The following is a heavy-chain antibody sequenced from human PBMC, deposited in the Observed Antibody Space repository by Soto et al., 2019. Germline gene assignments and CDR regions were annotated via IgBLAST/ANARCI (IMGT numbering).Heavy chain of an antibody. V-gene: IGHV4-4*07. J-gene: IGHJ4*02. CDR1: GASISNYY. D-gene: IGHD6-13*01. Sequence: PSETLSLTCTVSGASISNYYWSWIRQPAGKGLEWIGRIYASGNTNYNPSLKSRVTMSVDTSKNQFSLNLNSVTAADTAVYYCARESRSAVGTVEYWGQGTLVTVSS. CDR3: ARESRSAVGTVEY. CDR2: IYASGNT.